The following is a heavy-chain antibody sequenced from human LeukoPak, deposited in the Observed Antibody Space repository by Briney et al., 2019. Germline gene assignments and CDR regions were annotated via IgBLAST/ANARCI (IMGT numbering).Heavy chain of an antibody. D-gene: IGHD2-2*01. CDR2: IRYDGSNK. J-gene: IGHJ6*03. Sequence: GGSLRLSCAASGFTFSSYGMHWVRQAPGKGLEWVAFIRYDGSNKYYADSVKGRFTISRDNSKNTLYLQMNSLRAEDTAVYYCAKGGHCSSTTCLGSRYHYYYMDVWGKGTTVTVSS. CDR1: GFTFSSYG. V-gene: IGHV3-30*02. CDR3: AKGGHCSSTTCLGSRYHYYYMDV.